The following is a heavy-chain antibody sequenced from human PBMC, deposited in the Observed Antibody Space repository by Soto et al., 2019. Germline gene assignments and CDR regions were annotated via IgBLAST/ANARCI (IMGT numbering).Heavy chain of an antibody. CDR3: ARGIDDIFSPAEILYYYYGMDV. V-gene: IGHV3-33*01. CDR2: IWYDGSNK. Sequence: QVQLVESGGGVVQPGRSLRLSCAASGFTFSSYGMHWVRQAPGKGLEWVAVIWYDGSNKYYADSVKGRFTISRDNSKNTLYLQMNSLRAEDTAVYYCARGIDDIFSPAEILYYYYGMDVWGQGTTVTVSS. D-gene: IGHD3-9*01. CDR1: GFTFSSYG. J-gene: IGHJ6*02.